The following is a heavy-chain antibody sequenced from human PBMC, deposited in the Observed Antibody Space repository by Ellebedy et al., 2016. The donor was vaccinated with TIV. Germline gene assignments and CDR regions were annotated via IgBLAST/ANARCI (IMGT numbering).Heavy chain of an antibody. CDR3: AKIDKYSYGNYYYYGMDV. D-gene: IGHD5-18*01. V-gene: IGHV3-30*02. CDR1: GFAFSSYG. CDR2: IWYDGSNK. J-gene: IGHJ6*02. Sequence: GESLKISXAASGFAFSSYGMHWVRQAPGKGLEWVAVIWYDGSNKYYADSVKGRFTISRDNSKNTLYLQMNSLRAEDTAVYYCAKIDKYSYGNYYYYGMDVWGQGTTVTVSS.